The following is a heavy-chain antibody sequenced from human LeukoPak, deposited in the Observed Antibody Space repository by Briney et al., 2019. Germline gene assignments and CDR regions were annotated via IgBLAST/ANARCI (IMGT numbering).Heavy chain of an antibody. V-gene: IGHV3-21*01. CDR1: GFTFSSYS. Sequence: GGSLRLSCAASGFTFSSYSMNWVRQAPGKGLEWVSSISSSSSYIYYADSVKGRFTISRDNAKNSLYLQMNSLRAEDTAVYYCARDHYGDYALRCFDYWGQGTLVTVSS. CDR3: ARDHYGDYALRCFDY. J-gene: IGHJ4*02. D-gene: IGHD4-17*01. CDR2: ISSSSSYI.